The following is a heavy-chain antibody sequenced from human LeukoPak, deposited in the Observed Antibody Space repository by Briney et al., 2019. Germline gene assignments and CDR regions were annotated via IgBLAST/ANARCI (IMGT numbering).Heavy chain of an antibody. V-gene: IGHV4-4*07. J-gene: IGHJ4*02. CDR1: GGSISSYY. Sequence: SETLSLTCTVSGGSISSYYWSWIRQPAGKGLEWIGRIYSGGSTNYNPSLKGRVTMSVDTSKNQFSLKLSSVTAADTAVYYCVRGPDTKIDYWGQGTLVTVSS. CDR3: VRGPDTKIDY. CDR2: IYSGGST.